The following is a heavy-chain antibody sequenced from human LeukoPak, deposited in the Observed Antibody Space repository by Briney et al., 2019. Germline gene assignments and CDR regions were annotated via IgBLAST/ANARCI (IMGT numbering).Heavy chain of an antibody. D-gene: IGHD2-21*01. CDR3: AISVVMDAFDI. V-gene: IGHV3-48*03. J-gene: IGHJ3*02. Sequence: GGSLRLSCAASGFTFSSYEMNWVRQAPGKGLEWVSYISSSGSTIYYADSVKGRFTISRDNAKNSLYLQMNSLRAEDTAVYYCAISVVMDAFDIWGQGTMVTVSS. CDR2: ISSSGSTI. CDR1: GFTFSSYE.